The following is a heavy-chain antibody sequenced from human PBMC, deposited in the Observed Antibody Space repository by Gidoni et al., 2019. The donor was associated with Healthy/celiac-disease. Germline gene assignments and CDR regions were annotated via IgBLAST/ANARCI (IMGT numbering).Heavy chain of an antibody. Sequence: EVQLVQSGAEVTTPGESLKISCKGSGYSFTSYWIGWVRQMPGKGLELMGIIYPCDSDTRYSPSFQGQVTISADKSISTAYLQWSSLKASDTAMYYCAREEGGYGGAYYYGMDVWGQGTTVTVSS. CDR3: AREEGGYGGAYYYGMDV. CDR2: IYPCDSDT. D-gene: IGHD5-12*01. J-gene: IGHJ6*02. CDR1: GYSFTSYW. V-gene: IGHV5-51*01.